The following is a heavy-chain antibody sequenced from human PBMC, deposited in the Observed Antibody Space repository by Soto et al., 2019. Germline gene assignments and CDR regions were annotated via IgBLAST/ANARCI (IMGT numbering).Heavy chain of an antibody. D-gene: IGHD5-12*01. Sequence: QVQLVESGGGVVHPGTSLRLSCAASRFTFSIYGMHWVRQAPGKGLEWVAFIWFDGSEKFYGDSVKGRFTISRDNSKNTWDLQMSSLRAEDTAVYYCARDGHVATFDDGFDLWGQGTKVTVSS. CDR3: ARDGHVATFDDGFDL. CDR1: RFTFSIYG. CDR2: IWFDGSEK. J-gene: IGHJ3*01. V-gene: IGHV3-33*01.